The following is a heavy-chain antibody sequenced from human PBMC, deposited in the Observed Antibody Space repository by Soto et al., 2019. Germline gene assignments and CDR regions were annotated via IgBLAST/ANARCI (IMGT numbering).Heavy chain of an antibody. J-gene: IGHJ6*02. CDR3: ARDHGLGATSDYGMDV. CDR2: INPNSGGT. Sequence: QVQLVQSGAEVKKPGASVKVSCKASGYTFTGYYMHWVRQAPGQGLEWMGWINPNSGGTNYAQKFQGRVTLTRDTSISTAYMELSRLRSDDTAVYYCARDHGLGATSDYGMDVWGQGTTVTVSS. CDR1: GYTFTGYY. V-gene: IGHV1-2*02. D-gene: IGHD1-26*01.